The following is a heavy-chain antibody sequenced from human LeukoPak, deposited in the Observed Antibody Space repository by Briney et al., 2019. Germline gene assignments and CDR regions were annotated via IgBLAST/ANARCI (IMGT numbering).Heavy chain of an antibody. V-gene: IGHV1-69*05. Sequence: SVKVSCKASGYTFTGYYMHWVRQAPGQGLEWMGGIIPIFGTANYAQKFQGRVTITTDESTSTAYMELSSLRSEDTAVYYCARGRITMIVPGAFDIWGQGTMVTVSS. J-gene: IGHJ3*02. CDR1: GYTFTGYY. CDR2: IIPIFGTA. D-gene: IGHD3-22*01. CDR3: ARGRITMIVPGAFDI.